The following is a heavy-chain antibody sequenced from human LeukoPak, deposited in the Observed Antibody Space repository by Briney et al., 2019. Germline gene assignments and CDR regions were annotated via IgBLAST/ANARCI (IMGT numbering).Heavy chain of an antibody. Sequence: SGGSLRLSCAASGFTFSSYSMNWVRQAPGKGLEGVSYISSSSSTIYYADSVKGRFTISGDNAKNSLYLQMNSLRAEDTAVYYCAKDRAELGASRSYAFDVWGQGTMVTVSS. J-gene: IGHJ3*01. CDR3: AKDRAELGASRSYAFDV. V-gene: IGHV3-48*01. D-gene: IGHD1-26*01. CDR1: GFTFSSYS. CDR2: ISSSSSTI.